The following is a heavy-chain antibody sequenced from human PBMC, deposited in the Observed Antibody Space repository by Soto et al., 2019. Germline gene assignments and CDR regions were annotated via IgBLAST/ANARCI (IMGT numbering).Heavy chain of an antibody. J-gene: IGHJ5*01. Sequence: EVQLLESGGGLVQPGGSLRLCCAASGFTFSSYAMSWVRQAPGKGLEWVSAISGSGGSTYYADSVKGRFTISRDNSKNTLYLQMNSLRAEDTAVYYCARDYDILTGYYKVWFDYWGQGTLVTVSS. CDR2: ISGSGGST. CDR3: ARDYDILTGYYKVWFDY. V-gene: IGHV3-23*01. D-gene: IGHD3-9*01. CDR1: GFTFSSYA.